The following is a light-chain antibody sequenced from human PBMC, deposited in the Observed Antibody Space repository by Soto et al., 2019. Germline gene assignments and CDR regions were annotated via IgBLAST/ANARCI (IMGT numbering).Light chain of an antibody. CDR3: QQLKSYPFT. J-gene: IGKJ5*01. CDR2: DAS. Sequence: AIPLTQSPSSLSASVGDRVSITCRASQGISSALAWYQHKPGKPPKILIYDASSLQSGVPSRFSGSESGTECTLTISSLQPEEFATYYCQQLKSYPFTFGQGTRLEIK. CDR1: QGISSA. V-gene: IGKV1-13*02.